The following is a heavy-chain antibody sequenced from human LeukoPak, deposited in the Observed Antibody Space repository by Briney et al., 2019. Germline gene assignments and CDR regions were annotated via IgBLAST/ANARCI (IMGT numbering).Heavy chain of an antibody. V-gene: IGHV4-4*07. Sequence: SETLSLTCTVSGGSISSYYWSWIRQPAGKGLEWIGRIYTSGSTNYNPSLKSRVTISVDTSKNQFSLKLSSVTAADTAVYYCALLTAAGSAFDYWGQGTLVTVSS. CDR2: IYTSGST. CDR3: ALLTAAGSAFDY. CDR1: GGSISSYY. D-gene: IGHD6-13*01. J-gene: IGHJ4*02.